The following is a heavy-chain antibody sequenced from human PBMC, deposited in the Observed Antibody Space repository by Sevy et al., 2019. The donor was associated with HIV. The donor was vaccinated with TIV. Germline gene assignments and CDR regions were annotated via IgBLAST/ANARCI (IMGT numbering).Heavy chain of an antibody. D-gene: IGHD2-2*01. CDR1: GFTFSSYW. CDR3: ARDGDDAPFDF. J-gene: IGHJ4*02. Sequence: GSLRLSCVVSGFTFSSYWMSWVRQTPGKGLEWVANIKQDGSDKYYVDSVKGRFTISRDNSKNSLYLQMNSLRGEDTAVYYCARDGDDAPFDFWGQGTLVTVSS. CDR2: IKQDGSDK. V-gene: IGHV3-7*01.